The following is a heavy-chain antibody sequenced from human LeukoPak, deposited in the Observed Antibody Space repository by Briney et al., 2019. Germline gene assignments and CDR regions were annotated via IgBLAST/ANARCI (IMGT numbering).Heavy chain of an antibody. CDR3: AKVGEFETFGGNSDWYFDL. CDR2: ICFDGTEN. D-gene: IGHD4-23*01. J-gene: IGHJ2*01. Sequence: GRSLRLSCEASGFTFSSYGIHWVRQAPGKGLEWVAVICFDGTENYYGDSVQGRFTISRSNSNNTVHLQMTRLRADDTAVYYCAKVGEFETFGGNSDWYFDLWGRGTLVTVSS. V-gene: IGHV3-33*03. CDR1: GFTFSSYG.